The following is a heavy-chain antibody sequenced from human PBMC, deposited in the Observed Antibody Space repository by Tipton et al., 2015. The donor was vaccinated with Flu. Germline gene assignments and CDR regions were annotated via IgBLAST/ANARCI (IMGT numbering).Heavy chain of an antibody. CDR3: ARGPREYYYDSSGPGSWFDP. Sequence: QVQLVQSGAEVKKPGSSVKVSCKASGGTFSSYASSWVRQAPGQGLEWMGGIIPIFGTANYAQKFQGRVTITADESTSTAYMELSSLRSEDTAVYYCARGPREYYYDSSGPGSWFDPWGQGTLVTVSS. CDR2: IIPIFGTA. J-gene: IGHJ5*02. V-gene: IGHV1-69*01. D-gene: IGHD3-22*01. CDR1: GGTFSSYA.